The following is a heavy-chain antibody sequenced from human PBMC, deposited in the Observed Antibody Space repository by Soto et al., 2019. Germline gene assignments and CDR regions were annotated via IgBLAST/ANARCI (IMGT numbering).Heavy chain of an antibody. D-gene: IGHD6-19*01. CDR2: IYYSGST. V-gene: IGHV4-61*01. J-gene: IGHJ4*02. Sequence: TLSLTCTVSGGSVSSGSYYWSWIRQPPGKGLEWIGYIYYSGSTNYNPSLKSRVTISVDTSKNQFSLKLSSVTAADTAVYYCARGQGGYSSGWYYFDYWGQGTLVTVSS. CDR3: ARGQGGYSSGWYYFDY. CDR1: GGSVSSGSYY.